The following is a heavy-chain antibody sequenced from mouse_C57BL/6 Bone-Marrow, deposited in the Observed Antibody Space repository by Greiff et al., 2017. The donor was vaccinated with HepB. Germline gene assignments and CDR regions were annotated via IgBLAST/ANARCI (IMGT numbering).Heavy chain of an antibody. J-gene: IGHJ2*01. CDR1: GYTFTSYW. CDR3: ARTLYDYDGDY. CDR2: IDPSDSYT. V-gene: IGHV1-59*01. Sequence: QVQLQQPGAELVRPGTSVKLSCKASGYTFTSYWMHWVKQRPGQGLEWIGVIDPSDSYTNYNQKFKGKATLTVDTSSSTAYMQLSSLTSEDSVVYYCARTLYDYDGDYWGQGTTLTVSS. D-gene: IGHD2-4*01.